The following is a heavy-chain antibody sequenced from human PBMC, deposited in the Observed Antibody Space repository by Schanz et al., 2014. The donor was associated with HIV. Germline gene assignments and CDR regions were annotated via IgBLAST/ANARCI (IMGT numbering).Heavy chain of an antibody. CDR3: AANYYDTSGCDY. Sequence: QVQLVESGGGSVQPGGSLRLSCAASGFTFSNFAMSWIRQHPGKGLEWIGYTYYRGSTYYNPSLKSRLTISLDTSKNQSSLNLSSVTAADTAVYYCAANYYDTSGCDYWGQGTLVTVSS. CDR1: GFTFSNFA. D-gene: IGHD3-22*01. J-gene: IGHJ4*02. V-gene: IGHV4-31*02. CDR2: TYYRGST.